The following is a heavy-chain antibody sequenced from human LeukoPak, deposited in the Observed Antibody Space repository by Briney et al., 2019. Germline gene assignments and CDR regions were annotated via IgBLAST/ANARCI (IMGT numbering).Heavy chain of an antibody. Sequence: PGGSLRLSCAASGFTFSSYDMHWVRQATGKGLEWVSAIGTAGDTYYPGSVKGRFTISRENAKNSLYLRMNSLRAGDTAVYYCARGGLRFPMDVWGKGTTVTVSS. CDR1: GFTFSSYD. CDR2: IGTAGDT. J-gene: IGHJ6*03. V-gene: IGHV3-13*01. CDR3: ARGGLRFPMDV. D-gene: IGHD4-17*01.